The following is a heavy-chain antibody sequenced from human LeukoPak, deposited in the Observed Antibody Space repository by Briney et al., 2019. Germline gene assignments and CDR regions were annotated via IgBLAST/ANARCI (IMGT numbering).Heavy chain of an antibody. CDR3: AREYDY. Sequence: PSETLSLTCNFSAVSISRHFWSWIRQTPEKGLEWLGYVFSSGSTNYNPSLKSRLTISLDASKHQFSLTLNSVTAAGTAVYYCAREYDYWGLGTLVTVSS. CDR2: VFSSGST. CDR1: AVSISRHF. V-gene: IGHV4-59*11. J-gene: IGHJ4*01.